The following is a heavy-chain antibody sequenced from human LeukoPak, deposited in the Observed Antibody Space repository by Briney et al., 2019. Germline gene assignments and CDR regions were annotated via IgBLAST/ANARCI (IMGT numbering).Heavy chain of an antibody. V-gene: IGHV3-21*01. J-gene: IGHJ4*02. D-gene: IGHD2-8*02. CDR3: ARDRRYFDTGGLGGPDY. Sequence: GGSLRLSCAASGFPFSTYTMNWVRQAPGKGLEWVSSISSSSSYIYYADSMKGRFTISRDDAKNSLFLQMNNLRAEDTAVYYCARDRRYFDTGGLGGPDYWGQGTLITVSS. CDR1: GFPFSTYT. CDR2: ISSSSSYI.